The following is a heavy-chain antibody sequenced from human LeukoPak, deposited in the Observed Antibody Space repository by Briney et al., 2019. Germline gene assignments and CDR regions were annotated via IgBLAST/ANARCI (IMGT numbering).Heavy chain of an antibody. Sequence: QPGGSLRLSCAASGFTVSGHYMSWVRQAPGKGLEWVSVIHSGGTAYYADSVKGRFTISRDNSKNTLFLQLNSLRPEDTALCYCARGGLGGEALEVWGQGTMVTVSS. J-gene: IGHJ3*01. CDR3: ARGGLGGEALEV. CDR2: IHSGGTA. CDR1: GFTVSGHY. V-gene: IGHV3-66*02. D-gene: IGHD3-10*01.